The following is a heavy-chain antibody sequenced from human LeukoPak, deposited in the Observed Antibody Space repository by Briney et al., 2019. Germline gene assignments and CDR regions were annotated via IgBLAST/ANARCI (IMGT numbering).Heavy chain of an antibody. CDR1: GFTLSNHW. J-gene: IGHJ6*02. CDR2: VNRDGSET. V-gene: IGHV3-7*03. CDR3: ARNNGMDV. Sequence: GGSLRLSCAASGFTLSNHWMTWVRQVPGRGPEWVANVNRDGSETYYLDSVKGRFTISKDNAKNSLYLQMNSLRAEDTALYHCARNNGMDVWGQGTAVIVSS.